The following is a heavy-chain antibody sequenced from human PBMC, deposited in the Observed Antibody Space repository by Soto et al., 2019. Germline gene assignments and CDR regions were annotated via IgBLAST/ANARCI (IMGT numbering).Heavy chain of an antibody. CDR3: ARSGSYYPARNWFGP. CDR1: VYTFTIYG. D-gene: IGHD3-10*01. CDR2: ISGFNDET. J-gene: IGHJ5*02. V-gene: IGHV1-18*01. Sequence: GASVKVSCKASVYTFTIYGISGVREAPGQGLEWMGWISGFNDETNHAQKLQGRVTMTKDTSTSTAYMELRSLKSDDTAVYYCARSGSYYPARNWFGPWGQGTLVTVSS.